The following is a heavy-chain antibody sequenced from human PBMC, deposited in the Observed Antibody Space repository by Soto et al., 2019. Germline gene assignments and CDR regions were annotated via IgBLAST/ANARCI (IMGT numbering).Heavy chain of an antibody. Sequence: SETLSLTCAVSGGSFSGYYWTWIRQPPGKGLEWIGEIDHSGAANYNLSLKSRATISVDTSKNQFSLKVGSVTAADTAVYYCASSSLYGMDVWGQGTTVTVSS. V-gene: IGHV4-34*01. CDR1: GGSFSGYY. CDR3: ASSSLYGMDV. CDR2: IDHSGAA. J-gene: IGHJ6*02.